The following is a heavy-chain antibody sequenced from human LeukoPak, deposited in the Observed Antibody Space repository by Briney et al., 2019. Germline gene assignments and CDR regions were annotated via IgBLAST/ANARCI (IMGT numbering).Heavy chain of an antibody. J-gene: IGHJ4*02. Sequence: PGGSLRLSCVASRFTFSSYAMSWVRQAPGKGLEWVSTISDSGGRTYYADSVKGRFTISRDNSKNTLYLQMNSLRAEDTAVYYCNVYGYGDYADYFDYWGQGTLVTVSS. V-gene: IGHV3-23*01. CDR1: RFTFSSYA. CDR2: ISDSGGRT. D-gene: IGHD4-17*01. CDR3: NVYGYGDYADYFDY.